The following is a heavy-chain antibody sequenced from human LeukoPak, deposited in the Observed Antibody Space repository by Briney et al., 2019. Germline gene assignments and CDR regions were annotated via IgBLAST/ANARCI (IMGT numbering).Heavy chain of an antibody. D-gene: IGHD3-3*01. J-gene: IGHJ4*02. CDR1: GGSISSSSYY. V-gene: IGHV4-39*07. CDR2: IYYSGST. CDR3: ARRYDFWSGYPPPLDY. Sequence: SETLSLTCTVSGGSISSSSYYWGWIRQPPGKGLEWIGSIYYSGSTYYNPSPKSRVTISVDTSKNQFSLKLSSVTAADTAVYYCARRYDFWSGYPPPLDYWGQGTLVTVSS.